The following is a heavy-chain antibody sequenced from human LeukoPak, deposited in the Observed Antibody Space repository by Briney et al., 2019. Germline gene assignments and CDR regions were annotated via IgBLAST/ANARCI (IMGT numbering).Heavy chain of an antibody. V-gene: IGHV3-23*01. Sequence: GGSLRLSCAASGFTFRSSALSWVRQAPGKGLEWLSTINGDDYSTYSADSVRGRFTISRDSSKNTLFLQMNSLRAEDTAIYHCAKLSVGTTMLGAFDLWGQGTMVTVSS. CDR3: AKLSVGTTMLGAFDL. CDR1: GFTFRSSA. D-gene: IGHD1-26*01. CDR2: INGDDYST. J-gene: IGHJ3*01.